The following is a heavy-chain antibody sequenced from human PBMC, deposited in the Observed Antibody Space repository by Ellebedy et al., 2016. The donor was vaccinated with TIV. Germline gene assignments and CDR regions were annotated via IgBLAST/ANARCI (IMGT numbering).Heavy chain of an antibody. CDR2: IYYSGST. J-gene: IGHJ4*02. CDR1: GGSISSYY. V-gene: IGHV4-59*01. D-gene: IGHD3-22*01. Sequence: SETLSLTXTVSGGSISSYYWSWIRQPPGKGLEWIGYIYYSGSTNYNPSLKSRVTISVDTPKNQFSLKLSSVTAADTAVYYCARDSYDSSGYYYWGQGTLVTVSS. CDR3: ARDSYDSSGYYY.